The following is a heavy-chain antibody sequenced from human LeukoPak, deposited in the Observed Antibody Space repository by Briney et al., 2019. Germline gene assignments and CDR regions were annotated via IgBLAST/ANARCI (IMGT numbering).Heavy chain of an antibody. CDR1: GYTFTSYA. D-gene: IGHD2-21*02. CDR2: INAGNGNT. Sequence: ASVKVSCKASGYTFTSYAMHWVRQAPGQRLEWMGWINAGNGNTKYSQKFQGRVTITRDTSASTAYMELSSLRSEDTAVYYCARLDCGGDCAVDYWGQGTLVTVPS. J-gene: IGHJ4*02. CDR3: ARLDCGGDCAVDY. V-gene: IGHV1-3*01.